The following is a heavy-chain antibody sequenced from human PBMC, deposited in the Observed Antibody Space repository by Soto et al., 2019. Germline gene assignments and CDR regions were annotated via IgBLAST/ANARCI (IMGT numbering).Heavy chain of an antibody. V-gene: IGHV4-61*01. D-gene: IGHD6-13*01. CDR1: GDSVTSRSYY. J-gene: IGHJ5*02. CDR3: ARGNIAASGTKFDP. CDR2: IYYSGNI. Sequence: QVQLQESGPGLVKPSETLSLTCTVSGDSVTSRSYYWTWVRQPPGKGLEWIGYIYYSGNINYNPSLKSRFTQSVDTSTNQFSLKLTSVTAADTAIYYCARGNIAASGTKFDPWGQGILVTVSS.